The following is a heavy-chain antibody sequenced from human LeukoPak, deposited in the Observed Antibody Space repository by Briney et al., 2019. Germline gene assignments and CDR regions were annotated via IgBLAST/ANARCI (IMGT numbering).Heavy chain of an antibody. D-gene: IGHD1-26*01. CDR2: ISWNSGSI. CDR1: GFTFDDYA. Sequence: GGSLRLSCAASGFTFDDYAMHWVRQAPGKGLEWVSGISWNSGSIGYADSVKGRFTISRDNAKNSLYLQMNSLRAKDTALYYCAKDRSLKGGFDYWGQGTLVTVSS. J-gene: IGHJ4*02. V-gene: IGHV3-9*01. CDR3: AKDRSLKGGFDY.